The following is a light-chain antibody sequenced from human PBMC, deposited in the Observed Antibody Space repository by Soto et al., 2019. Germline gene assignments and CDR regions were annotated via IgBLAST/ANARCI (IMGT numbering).Light chain of an antibody. CDR3: QQFSSYPLT. CDR1: QTVRNNY. J-gene: IGKJ4*01. V-gene: IGKV3-20*01. CDR2: DES. Sequence: EFVLTQSPGTLSLSPGETATLSCRASQTVRNNYLAWYQQKPGQAPRLLIYDESSRATGIPDRFSGGGSGTDLTLTISRLEPEDFAVYYCQQFSSYPLTCGGGTKVDIK.